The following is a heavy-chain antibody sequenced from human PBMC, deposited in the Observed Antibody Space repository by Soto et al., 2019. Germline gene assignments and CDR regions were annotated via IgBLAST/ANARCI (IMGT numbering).Heavy chain of an antibody. CDR2: VYNSGST. CDR1: GSSVSSNNYY. Sequence: QMQLQESGPGLVKPSETLSLTCTVSGSSVSSNNYYWAFIRQPPGKGLEWIGSVYNSGSTYYNPSLKSRLTVSLDTSKNQLSVSLRSVTAADTAVYYCARQPLRFCSTTSCYPDGGNFDYWGQGTLVTVSS. J-gene: IGHJ4*02. CDR3: ARQPLRFCSTTSCYPDGGNFDY. D-gene: IGHD2-2*01. V-gene: IGHV4-39*01.